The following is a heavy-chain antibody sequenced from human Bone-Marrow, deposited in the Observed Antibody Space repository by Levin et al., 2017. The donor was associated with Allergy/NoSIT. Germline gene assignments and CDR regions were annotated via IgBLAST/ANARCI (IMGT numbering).Heavy chain of an antibody. D-gene: IGHD1-26*01. V-gene: IGHV4-31*03. Sequence: PSETLSLTCTVSGGSISSGGYYWSWIRQHPGKGREWIGYIDDSGSTYYNPSLKSRVTISVDTSKNQFSLKLSSVTAGAPGVYYCGSVGGEWELPEVFDYRGKGTLVTVSS. CDR2: IDDSGST. CDR1: GGSISSGGYY. CDR3: GSVGGEWELPEVFDY. J-gene: IGHJ4*02.